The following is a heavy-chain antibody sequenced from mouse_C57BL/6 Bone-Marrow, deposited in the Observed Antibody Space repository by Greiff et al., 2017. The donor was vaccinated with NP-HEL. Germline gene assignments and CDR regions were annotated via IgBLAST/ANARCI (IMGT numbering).Heavy chain of an antibody. CDR3: AREERGAWFAY. V-gene: IGHV3-1*01. CDR2: ISYSGST. Sequence: EVQLVESGPGMVKPSQSLSLTCTVTGYSITSGYDWHWIRHFPGNQLEWMGYISYSGSTNYNPSLKSRISITHDTSKNHFFLKLNSVTTEDTATYYCAREERGAWFAYWGQGTLVTVSA. J-gene: IGHJ3*01. CDR1: GYSITSGYD.